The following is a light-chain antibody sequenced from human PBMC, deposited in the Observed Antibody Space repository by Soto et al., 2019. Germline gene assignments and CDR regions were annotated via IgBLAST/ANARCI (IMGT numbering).Light chain of an antibody. J-gene: IGKJ4*01. CDR1: QDISRY. Sequence: DIQMTQSPASMSASVGDRVTISCQASQDISRYLNWYQHKPGRAPQLLINDVSTLETGVPSRFSATGSGTEFTLTINGLQPEDLATYYCQQYNNWPPLTFGGGTKVEIK. CDR2: DVS. CDR3: QQYNNWPPLT. V-gene: IGKV1-33*01.